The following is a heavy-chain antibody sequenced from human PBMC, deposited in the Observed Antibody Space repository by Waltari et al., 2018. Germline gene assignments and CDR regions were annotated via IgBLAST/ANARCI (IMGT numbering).Heavy chain of an antibody. V-gene: IGHV4-4*07. Sequence: QVQLQESGPGLVKPSETLSLTCTVSGGSISSYYWSWIRQPAGKGLEWIGRIYTSGSTNYHPSLKSRVTMSVDTSKNQFSLKLSSVTAADTAVYYCARSCSSTSCYYYFDYWGQGTLVTVSS. J-gene: IGHJ4*02. D-gene: IGHD2-2*01. CDR1: GGSISSYY. CDR3: ARSCSSTSCYYYFDY. CDR2: IYTSGST.